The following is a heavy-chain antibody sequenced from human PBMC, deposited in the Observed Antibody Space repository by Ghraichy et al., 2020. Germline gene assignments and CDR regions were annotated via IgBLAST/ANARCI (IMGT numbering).Heavy chain of an antibody. V-gene: IGHV3-23*01. CDR3: AKDYDILTGYNYYYYGMDV. CDR1: GFTFSSYA. D-gene: IGHD3-9*01. CDR2: ISGSGGST. Sequence: GGSLRLSCAASGFTFSSYAMSWVRQAPGKGLEWVSAISGSGGSTYYADSVKGRFTISRDNSKNTLYLQMNSLRAEDTAVYYCAKDYDILTGYNYYYYGMDVWGQGTTVTVSS. J-gene: IGHJ6*02.